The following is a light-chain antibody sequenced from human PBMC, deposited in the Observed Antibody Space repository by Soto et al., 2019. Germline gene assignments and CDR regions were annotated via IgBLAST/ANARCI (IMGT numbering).Light chain of an antibody. CDR1: SCDVGSYKL. V-gene: IGLV2-23*02. CDR2: EVS. CDR3: CSSGSSPTVV. J-gene: IGLJ1*01. Sequence: QSALTQPASVSGSPGQSITISCTGTSCDVGSYKLVSWYQQHPGKAPKLIIFEVSKRPSGVSSRFSGSRSGNTASLTISGLKVEDEADYYCCSSGSSPTVVFGTGTKVTVL.